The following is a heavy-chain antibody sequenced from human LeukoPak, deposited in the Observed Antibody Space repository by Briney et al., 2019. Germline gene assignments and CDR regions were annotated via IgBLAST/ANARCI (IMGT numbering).Heavy chain of an antibody. CDR2: ISGSGGST. CDR3: AKDRRYFDWLDQAFDY. D-gene: IGHD3-9*01. CDR1: GFTFSSYA. Sequence: SGGSLRLSCAASGFTFSSYAMSWVRQAPGKGLEWVSAISGSGGSTYYADSVKGRFTISRDNSKNTLYLRMNGLRAEDTAVYYCAKDRRYFDWLDQAFDYWGQGTLVTVSS. J-gene: IGHJ4*02. V-gene: IGHV3-23*01.